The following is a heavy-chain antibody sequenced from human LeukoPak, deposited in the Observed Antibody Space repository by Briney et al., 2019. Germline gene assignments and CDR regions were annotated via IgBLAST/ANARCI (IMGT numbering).Heavy chain of an antibody. D-gene: IGHD4-17*01. Sequence: PGGSLRLSCAASGFTFSDYYMSWIRQAPGKGLEWVSYISSSGSTIYYADSVKGRFTISRDNAKNSLYLQMNSLRAEDTAVYYCARDPATVTPRGWFDPWGQGTLVTVSS. J-gene: IGHJ5*02. CDR1: GFTFSDYY. V-gene: IGHV3-11*01. CDR3: ARDPATVTPRGWFDP. CDR2: ISSSGSTI.